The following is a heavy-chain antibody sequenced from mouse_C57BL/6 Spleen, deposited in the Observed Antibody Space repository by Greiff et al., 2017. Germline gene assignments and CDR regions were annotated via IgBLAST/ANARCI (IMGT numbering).Heavy chain of an antibody. Sequence: EVHLVESGGGLVKPGGSLKLSCAASGFTFSDYGMHWVRQAPEKGLEWVAYISSGSSTIYYADTVKGRFTISRDNAKNTRFLQMTSLRSEDTAMYDCARQNGNYGHFDVWGTGTTVTVSS. CDR3: ARQNGNYGHFDV. CDR2: ISSGSSTI. D-gene: IGHD2-1*01. J-gene: IGHJ1*03. CDR1: GFTFSDYG. V-gene: IGHV5-17*01.